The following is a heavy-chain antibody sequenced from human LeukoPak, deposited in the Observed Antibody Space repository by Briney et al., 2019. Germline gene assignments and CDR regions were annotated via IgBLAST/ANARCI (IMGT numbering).Heavy chain of an antibody. CDR1: GFTFSSYS. CDR3: ARGRHGWSR. J-gene: IGHJ4*02. D-gene: IGHD6-19*01. V-gene: IGHV3-21*01. Sequence: GGSLRLSWAASGFTFSSYSMNWVRQAPGKGLEWVSSISSSSSYIYYADSVKGRFTISRDNAENSLYLQINSLRAGDTAVDYCARGRHGWSRWGQGTVVTVS. CDR2: ISSSSSYI.